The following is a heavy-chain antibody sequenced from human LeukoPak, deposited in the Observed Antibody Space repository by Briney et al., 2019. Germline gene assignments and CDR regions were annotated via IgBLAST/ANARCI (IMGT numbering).Heavy chain of an antibody. CDR2: IKSSTDGGTT. V-gene: IGHV3-15*01. CDR3: ATHKPSYASGRNL. Sequence: GVSLRLFCAASGFTFHDAWMACLPQAPGKGLEWVGRIKSSTDGGTTFYATPVKDRFTISRDDSKNTLHLQMNSLKTEDTAFYYCATHKPSYASGRNLWGQGTLVTVSS. J-gene: IGHJ5*02. CDR1: GFTFHDAW. D-gene: IGHD3-10*01.